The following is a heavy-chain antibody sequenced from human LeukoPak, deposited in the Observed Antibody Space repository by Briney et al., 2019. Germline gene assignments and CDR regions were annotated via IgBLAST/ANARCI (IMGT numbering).Heavy chain of an antibody. CDR2: LSPDSGYT. Sequence: GGSLTLPCAPSGFSFSHYYMIWIRQATGKGLERVSFLSPDSGYTNSAHSVKGRLTLSRENAKKLLFLKMHSVRAEDTAVYYCARGDMGTETSSNVFDIWGQGTVVTVSS. CDR3: ARGDMGTETSSNVFDI. CDR1: GFSFSHYY. J-gene: IGHJ3*02. V-gene: IGHV3-11*05. D-gene: IGHD2-8*02.